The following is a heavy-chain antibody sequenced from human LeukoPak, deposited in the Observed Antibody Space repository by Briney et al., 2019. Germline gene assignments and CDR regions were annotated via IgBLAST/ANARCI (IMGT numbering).Heavy chain of an antibody. CDR1: GFTFSSYA. CDR3: AKPHCSSTSCPTEDYFDY. CDR2: ISGSGGST. D-gene: IGHD2-2*01. Sequence: GGSLRLSCAASGFTFSSYAMSWVRQAPGKGLEWVSAISGSGGSTYYADSVKGRFTISRDNSKNTLYLQMNSLRAEDTAVYYCAKPHCSSTSCPTEDYFDYWGQGTLVTVSS. J-gene: IGHJ4*02. V-gene: IGHV3-23*01.